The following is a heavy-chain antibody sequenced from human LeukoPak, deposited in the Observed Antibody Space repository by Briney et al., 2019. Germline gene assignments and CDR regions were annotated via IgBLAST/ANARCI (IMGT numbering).Heavy chain of an antibody. D-gene: IGHD6-13*01. CDR3: AKLAAAPYYYYYMDV. CDR2: IRYDGSNK. CDR1: GFTFSSYG. V-gene: IGHV3-30*02. Sequence: GGSLRLSCAASGFTFSSYGMHWVRQAPGKGLEWVAFIRYDGSNKYYVDSVKGRFTISRDNSKNTLYLQMNSLRAEDTAVYYCAKLAAAPYYYYYMDVWGKGTTVTVSS. J-gene: IGHJ6*03.